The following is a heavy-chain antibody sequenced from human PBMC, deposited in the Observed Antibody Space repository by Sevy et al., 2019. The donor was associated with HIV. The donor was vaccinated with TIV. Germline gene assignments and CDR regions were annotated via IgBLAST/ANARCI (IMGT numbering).Heavy chain of an antibody. D-gene: IGHD3-16*02. CDR2: IYPGDSDT. CDR1: GYSFTSYW. J-gene: IGHJ3*02. V-gene: IGHV5-51*01. CDR3: ASLESDLGELSLGGFRAFDI. Sequence: GESLKISCKGSGYSFTSYWIGWVRQMPGKGLEWMGIIYPGDSDTRYSPSFQGQVTISADKSISTAYLQWSSLKASDTAMYYCASLESDLGELSLGGFRAFDIWGQWTMVTVSS.